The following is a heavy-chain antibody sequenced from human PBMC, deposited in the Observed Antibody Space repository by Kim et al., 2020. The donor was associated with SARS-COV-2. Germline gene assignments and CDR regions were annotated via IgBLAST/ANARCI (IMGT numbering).Heavy chain of an antibody. CDR2: ISSSSSTI. CDR1: GFTFSTYS. CDR3: ARPGYGSGSNGY. Sequence: GGSLRLSCAASGFTFSTYSMNWVRQTPGKGLEWISYISSSSSTIYYADSVKGRFTISRDNAENSLYLQMNSLRDEDTAVYYCARPGYGSGSNGYWGQGTLVTVSS. V-gene: IGHV3-48*02. J-gene: IGHJ4*01. D-gene: IGHD3-10*01.